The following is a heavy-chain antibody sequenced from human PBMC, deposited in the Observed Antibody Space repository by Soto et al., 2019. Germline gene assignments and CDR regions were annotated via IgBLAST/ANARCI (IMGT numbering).Heavy chain of an antibody. D-gene: IGHD6-13*01. CDR1: GFTFSSYA. CDR3: ARGLAAAVDY. Sequence: QVQLVESGGGVVQPGRSLRLSCAASGFTFSSYAMHWVRQAPGKGLVWVAVISYDGSNKYYADSVKGRFTISRDNSKNTLDLQMNSLGAEDTAVYYCARGLAAAVDYWGQGTLVIVA. V-gene: IGHV3-30-3*01. J-gene: IGHJ4*02. CDR2: ISYDGSNK.